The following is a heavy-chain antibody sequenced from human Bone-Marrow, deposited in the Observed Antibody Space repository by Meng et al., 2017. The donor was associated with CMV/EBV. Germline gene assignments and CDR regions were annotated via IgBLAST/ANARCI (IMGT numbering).Heavy chain of an antibody. CDR1: GYTFTSYG. CDR3: ARDWNGGLIDY. CDR2: ISAYNGNT. V-gene: IGHV1-18*01. Sequence: ASEKVSYKASGYTFTSYGISWVRQAPGQGLEWMGWISAYNGNTNYAQKLQGRVTMTTDTSTSTAYMELRSLRPDDTAMYYCARDWNGGLIDYWGQGTLVTVSS. J-gene: IGHJ4*02. D-gene: IGHD1-1*01.